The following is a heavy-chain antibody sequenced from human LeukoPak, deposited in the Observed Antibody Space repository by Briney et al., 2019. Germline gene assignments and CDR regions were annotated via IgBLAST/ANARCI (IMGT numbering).Heavy chain of an antibody. Sequence: GASVKLSCTASGYTFTSYDIYWVRHAPGQGNEWMGWMNPNSGNTGYAQKFQGRVTMTRNTSISTAYMELSSLRSEDTAVYYCARGASEGYYYYYYYMDVWGKGTTVTVSS. CDR2: MNPNSGNT. CDR3: ARGASEGYYYYYYYMDV. CDR1: GYTFTSYD. J-gene: IGHJ6*03. V-gene: IGHV1-8*01.